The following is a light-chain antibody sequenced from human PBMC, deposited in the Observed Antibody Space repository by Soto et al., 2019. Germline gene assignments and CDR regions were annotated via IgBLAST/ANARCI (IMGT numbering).Light chain of an antibody. V-gene: IGKV3-20*01. Sequence: EIALTQSPDTLSLSPGDRATLSCRASQNVGSSYVAWYQQKPGQAPRLLIFAASRRASGIPDRFSGSGSGTDFTLTIGSLEPEDFAVYYCQQYSSSPLTFGGGTKVEIK. J-gene: IGKJ4*01. CDR3: QQYSSSPLT. CDR2: AAS. CDR1: QNVGSSY.